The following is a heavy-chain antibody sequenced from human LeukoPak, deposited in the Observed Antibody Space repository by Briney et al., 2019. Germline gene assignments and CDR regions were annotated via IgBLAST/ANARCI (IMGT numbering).Heavy chain of an antibody. V-gene: IGHV1-3*01. Sequence: GASVKVSCKASGYTFTSYAMHWVRQAPGQGLEWMGWINAGNGNTKYSQKFQGRVTITRDTSASTAYMELSSLRSEDTAVYYCARGGYYYDSSGYLDTWGQGTLVTVSS. CDR2: INAGNGNT. CDR1: GYTFTSYA. CDR3: ARGGYYYDSSGYLDT. J-gene: IGHJ5*02. D-gene: IGHD3-22*01.